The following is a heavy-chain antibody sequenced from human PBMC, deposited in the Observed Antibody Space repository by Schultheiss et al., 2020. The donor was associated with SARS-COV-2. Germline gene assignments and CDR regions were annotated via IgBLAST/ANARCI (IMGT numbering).Heavy chain of an antibody. Sequence: GESLKISCAASGFTFSSYWMSWVRQAPGKGLEWVANIKQDGSEKYYVDSVKGRFTISRDNAKNSLYLQMNSLRAEDTAVYYCARVPTGHYYDSSGPLGYWGQGTLVTVSS. CDR2: IKQDGSEK. CDR3: ARVPTGHYYDSSGPLGY. J-gene: IGHJ4*02. D-gene: IGHD3-22*01. CDR1: GFTFSSYW. V-gene: IGHV3-7*01.